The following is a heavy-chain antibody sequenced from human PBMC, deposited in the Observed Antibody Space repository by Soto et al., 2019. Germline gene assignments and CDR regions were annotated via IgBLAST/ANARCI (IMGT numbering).Heavy chain of an antibody. J-gene: IGHJ6*02. CDR2: IKQDGGEK. CDR1: GFAFSSFS. CDR3: PRGRGYYYGMDV. V-gene: IGHV3-7*03. D-gene: IGHD3-10*01. Sequence: EVQLVESGGGLVQPGGSLRLSCAASGFAFSSFSMTWVRQPPGKGLEWVANIKQDGGEKYYVDSLKGRFSISRDNAKHPLYLQITSLRAEDTAVYYCPRGRGYYYGMDVWGQGTSVTVSS.